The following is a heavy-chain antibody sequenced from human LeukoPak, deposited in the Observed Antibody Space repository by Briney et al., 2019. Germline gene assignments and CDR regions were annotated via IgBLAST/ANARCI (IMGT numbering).Heavy chain of an antibody. Sequence: PSETLSLTCSVSGGSISSSSYYWGWIRQPPGKGLEWIGTIYYSGTTYYNPSLKSRVTMSIDTSKNQFSLKLSSVTAADTAVYYCARHSEYYSGSGSASGYFDYWGQGTLVTVPS. CDR3: ARHSEYYSGSGSASGYFDY. D-gene: IGHD3-10*01. V-gene: IGHV4-39*01. CDR2: IYYSGTT. CDR1: GGSISSSSYY. J-gene: IGHJ4*02.